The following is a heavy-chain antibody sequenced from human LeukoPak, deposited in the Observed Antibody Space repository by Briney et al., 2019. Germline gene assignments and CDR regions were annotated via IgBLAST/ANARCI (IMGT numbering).Heavy chain of an antibody. CDR3: ARDHIKGIAVAGKWNY. D-gene: IGHD6-19*01. Sequence: ASVTVSCKASGYTFTSYGISWVRQAPGQGLEWMGWISAYNGNTNYAQKLQGRVTMTTDTSTSTAYMELRSLRSDDTAVYYCARDHIKGIAVAGKWNYWGQGTLVTVSS. J-gene: IGHJ4*02. V-gene: IGHV1-18*01. CDR2: ISAYNGNT. CDR1: GYTFTSYG.